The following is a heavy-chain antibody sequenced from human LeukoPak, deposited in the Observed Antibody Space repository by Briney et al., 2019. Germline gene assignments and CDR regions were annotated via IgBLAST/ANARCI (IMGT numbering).Heavy chain of an antibody. CDR2: ITEIGDIT. D-gene: IGHD2-15*01. CDR1: GFSSTSYA. J-gene: IGHJ4*02. V-gene: IGHV3-23*01. CDR3: AKYCSGVICSGY. Sequence: GCLRLSCAPSGFSSTSYAVCWVRPAPEKWPEWVSGITEIGDITYYTDSVQGRFSISSDNSKNTLSLQMNSLRVEDTATYFCAKYCSGVICSGYWGQGTVVTVSS.